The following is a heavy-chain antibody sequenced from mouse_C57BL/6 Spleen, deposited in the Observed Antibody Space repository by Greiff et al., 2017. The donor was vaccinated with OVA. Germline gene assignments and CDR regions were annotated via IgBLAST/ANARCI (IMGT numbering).Heavy chain of an antibody. CDR3: ARNGDDGYWAWFAY. D-gene: IGHD2-3*01. CDR1: GFSLTSYG. CDR2: IWSGGST. V-gene: IGHV2-2*01. Sequence: VQRLESGPGLVQPSQSLSITCTVSGFSLTSYGVHWVRQSPGKGLEWLGVIWSGGSTDYNAAFISRLSISKDNSKSQVFFKMNSLQADDTAIYYCARNGDDGYWAWFAYWGQGTLVTVSA. J-gene: IGHJ3*01.